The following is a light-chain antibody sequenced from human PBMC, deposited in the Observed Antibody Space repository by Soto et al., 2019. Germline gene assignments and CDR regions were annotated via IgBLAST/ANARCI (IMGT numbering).Light chain of an antibody. Sequence: EIVLTQSPGTLSLSPGERATLSCRASQSVSSTFLAWYQHKPGRPPRLLIYGASSRATDIPDRFSGGGSGTDFTLTIIRLEPEDFAVYYCQQYGSSPWTFGQGTKVEIK. CDR1: QSVSSTF. CDR3: QQYGSSPWT. CDR2: GAS. V-gene: IGKV3-20*01. J-gene: IGKJ1*01.